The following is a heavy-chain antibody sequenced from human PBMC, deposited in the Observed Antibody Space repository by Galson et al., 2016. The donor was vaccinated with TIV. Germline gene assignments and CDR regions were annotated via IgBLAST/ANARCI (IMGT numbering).Heavy chain of an antibody. Sequence: LSLTCTVSGVSITSSTYYWGWIRQPPGKGLEWIGSVYYNGDTFYNPSLKSRVTISVDTSKNQFSLKLNSVTAADTSIFYCARHGAWSWYFDLWGRGTLVTVSS. CDR3: ARHGAWSWYFDL. CDR1: GVSITSSTYY. J-gene: IGHJ2*01. CDR2: VYYNGDT. D-gene: IGHD3-16*01. V-gene: IGHV4-39*01.